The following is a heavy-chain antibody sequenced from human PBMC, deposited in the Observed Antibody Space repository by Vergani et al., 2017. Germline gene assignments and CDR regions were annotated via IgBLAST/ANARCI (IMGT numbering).Heavy chain of an antibody. CDR2: ISGSGGST. CDR1: GFTFSSYA. V-gene: IGHV3-23*01. CDR3: AKDGNPGNPTLITMVRGVITDFDY. D-gene: IGHD3-10*01. J-gene: IGHJ4*02. Sequence: EVQLLESGGGLVKPGGSLRLSCAASGFTFSSYAMSWVRQAPGKGLEWVSAISGSGGSTYYADSVKGRFTISRDNSKNTLYLQMNSLRAEDTAVYYCAKDGNPGNPTLITMVRGVITDFDYWGQGTLVTVSS.